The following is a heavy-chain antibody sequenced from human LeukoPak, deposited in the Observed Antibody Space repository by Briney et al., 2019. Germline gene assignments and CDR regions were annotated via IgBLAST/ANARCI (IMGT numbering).Heavy chain of an antibody. V-gene: IGHV1-18*01. CDR2: ISAYNGNT. J-gene: IGHJ5*02. Sequence: AAVKVSRKASGYTFTSYGISWVRQAPGQGREWMGWISAYNGNTNYAQKLQGRVTMTTDTATSTAYMELRSLRSDDTAVYYCARQLEYYDFWSGFPHSNNWFDPWGQGTLVTVSS. CDR3: ARQLEYYDFWSGFPHSNNWFDP. D-gene: IGHD3-3*01. CDR1: GYTFTSYG.